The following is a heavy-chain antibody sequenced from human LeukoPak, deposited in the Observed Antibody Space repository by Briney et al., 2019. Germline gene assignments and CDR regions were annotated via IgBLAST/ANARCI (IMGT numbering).Heavy chain of an antibody. CDR3: ARDRGVYSSSWRYRELDY. V-gene: IGHV3-33*08. J-gene: IGHJ4*02. CDR1: GFTFSSYG. CDR2: IWYDGSNK. Sequence: GGSLRLSCAASGFTFSSYGMHWVRQAPGKGLEWVAVIWYDGSNKYYADSVKGRFTIPRDNSKNTLYLQMNSLRAEDTAVYYCARDRGVYSSSWRYRELDYWGQGTLVTVSS. D-gene: IGHD6-13*01.